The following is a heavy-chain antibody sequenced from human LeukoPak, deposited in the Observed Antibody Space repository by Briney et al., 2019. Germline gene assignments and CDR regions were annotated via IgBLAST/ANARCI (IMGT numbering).Heavy chain of an antibody. J-gene: IGHJ4*02. D-gene: IGHD5-12*01. CDR3: ARAHNWAYDL. Sequence: GGSLGLSCAASGFIFSNFWMTWVRQAPGKGLEWVATINKDGRTKTYVDSVKGRFTISRDNTKNSLFLQMSSLRAEDTAVYYCARAHNWAYDLWGQGTLVTVSS. CDR1: GFIFSNFW. CDR2: INKDGRTK. V-gene: IGHV3-7*01.